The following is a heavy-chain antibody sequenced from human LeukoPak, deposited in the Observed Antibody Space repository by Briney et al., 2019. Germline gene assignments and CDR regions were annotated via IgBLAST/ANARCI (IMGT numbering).Heavy chain of an antibody. CDR3: ARAWDYGGNYLDY. J-gene: IGHJ4*02. CDR1: GFTFSSYS. CDR2: ISSSSSYI. D-gene: IGHD4-23*01. V-gene: IGHV3-21*01. Sequence: KTGGSLRLSCAASGFTFSSYSMNWVRQAPGKGLEWVSSISSSSSYIYYADSVKGRFTISRDNARNSLYLQMNSLSAEDTAVYYRARAWDYGGNYLDYWGQGTLVTVSS.